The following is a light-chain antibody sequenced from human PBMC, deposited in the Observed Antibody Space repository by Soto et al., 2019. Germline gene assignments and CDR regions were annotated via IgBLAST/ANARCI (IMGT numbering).Light chain of an antibody. V-gene: IGKV3-20*01. Sequence: EIVLTQSPGTLSLSPGERATLSCRASQSVSSSYLAWYQQKPGQPPRLVMYATSSRATGIPARFSGGGSRTDFTLTISRLEPEDFAVYYCQQYGSSSWTCGQGTKVDIK. J-gene: IGKJ1*01. CDR1: QSVSSSY. CDR3: QQYGSSSWT. CDR2: ATS.